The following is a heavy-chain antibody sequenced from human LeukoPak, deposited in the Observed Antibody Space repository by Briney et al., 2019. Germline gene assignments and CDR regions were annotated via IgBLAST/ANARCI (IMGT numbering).Heavy chain of an antibody. J-gene: IGHJ4*02. V-gene: IGHV4-39*07. Sequence: SETLSLTCSVSDGSISSSSYYWDWIRQPPGKGLGWIGSIYYSGSTYSNPSLKSRVTISVDTSKNQFSLNLSSVTAADTAVYYCARSGYPGRLLDYWGQGTLVTVSS. D-gene: IGHD3-3*01. CDR3: ARSGYPGRLLDY. CDR1: DGSISSSSYY. CDR2: IYYSGST.